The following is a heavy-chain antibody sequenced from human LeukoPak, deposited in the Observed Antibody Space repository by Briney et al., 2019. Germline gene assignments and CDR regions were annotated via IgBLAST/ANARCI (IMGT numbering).Heavy chain of an antibody. V-gene: IGHV4-31*03. D-gene: IGHD2-2*01. J-gene: IGHJ5*02. CDR3: ARTPRDIVVVPAAPGFDP. CDR1: GGSIRSGGYY. Sequence: SETLSLTCTVSGGSIRSGGYYWSWIRQHPGKGLEWIGYIYYSGISKYNPSLNSRVTISVDTSKNQFSLKLSSVTAADTAVYYCARTPRDIVVVPAAPGFDPWGQGTLVTVSS. CDR2: IYYSGIS.